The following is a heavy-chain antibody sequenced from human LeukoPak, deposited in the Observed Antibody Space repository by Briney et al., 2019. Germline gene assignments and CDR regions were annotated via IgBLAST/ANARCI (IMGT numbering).Heavy chain of an antibody. J-gene: IGHJ4*02. CDR1: GFTVSSNY. Sequence: PGGSLRLSCAASGFTVSSNYMSWVRQAPGKGLEWVSVIYSGGSTYYADSVKGRFTISRDNSKNTLYLQMNSLRAEDTAVYYCAREAGATVTYFDYWGQGTLVTVSS. D-gene: IGHD1-26*01. CDR2: IYSGGST. V-gene: IGHV3-53*01. CDR3: AREAGATVTYFDY.